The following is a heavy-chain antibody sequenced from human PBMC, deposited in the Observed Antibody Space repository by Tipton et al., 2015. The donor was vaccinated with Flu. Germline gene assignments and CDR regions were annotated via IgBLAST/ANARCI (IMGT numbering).Heavy chain of an antibody. CDR2: INHSGST. CDR3: ARGSPRYGSIQVWGRWHYYYGMDV. CDR1: GGSFSGYY. Sequence: TLSLTCAVYGGSFSGYYWSWIRQPPGKGLEWIGEINHSGSTNYNPSLKSRVTISVDTSKNQFSLKLSSVTAADTAVYYCARGSPRYGSIQVWGRWHYYYGMDVWGQGTTVTVSS. D-gene: IGHD4-17*01. J-gene: IGHJ6*02. V-gene: IGHV4-34*01.